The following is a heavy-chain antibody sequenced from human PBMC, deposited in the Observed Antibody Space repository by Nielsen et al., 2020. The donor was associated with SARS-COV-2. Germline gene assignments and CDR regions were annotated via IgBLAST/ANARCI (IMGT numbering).Heavy chain of an antibody. CDR3: ARKPDPYYHAFDI. D-gene: IGHD3-10*01. V-gene: IGHV3-7*03. J-gene: IGHJ3*02. CDR2: IKQDGSEK. CDR1: GFTFSSYW. Sequence: GESLKISCAASGFTFSSYWMSWVRQAPGKGLEWVANIKQDGSEKYYVDSVKGRFTISRDNAKNSLYLQMNSLRAEDTAVYYCARKPDPYYHAFDIWGQGTMVTVSS.